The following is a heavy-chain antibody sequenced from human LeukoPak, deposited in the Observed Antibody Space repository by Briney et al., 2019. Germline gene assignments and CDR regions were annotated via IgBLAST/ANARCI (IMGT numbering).Heavy chain of an antibody. CDR3: ARGSEQWLPPSFDY. J-gene: IGHJ4*02. D-gene: IGHD6-19*01. V-gene: IGHV4-34*01. CDR1: GGSFSGYY. CDR2: INHSGST. Sequence: PSETLSLTCAVYGGSFSGYYWSWIRQPPGKGLEWIGEINHSGSTNYNPSLKSRVTISLDTSKNQFSLQLSSVTAADTAVYYCARGSEQWLPPSFDYWGQGTLVTVSS.